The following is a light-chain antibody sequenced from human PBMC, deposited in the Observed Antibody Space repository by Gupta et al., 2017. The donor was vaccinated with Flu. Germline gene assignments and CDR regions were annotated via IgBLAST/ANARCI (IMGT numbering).Light chain of an antibody. V-gene: IGKV3-15*01. J-gene: IGKJ2*01. CDR1: QSVSSN. Sequence: TLSVSPGERATLSCRASQSVSSNLAWYQQKPGQAPRLLIYGASTRATGIPARFSGSGDGTEFTLTISSRQSEDFAVYYCQQYNNWPPEYTFGQGTKLEIK. CDR2: GAS. CDR3: QQYNNWPPEYT.